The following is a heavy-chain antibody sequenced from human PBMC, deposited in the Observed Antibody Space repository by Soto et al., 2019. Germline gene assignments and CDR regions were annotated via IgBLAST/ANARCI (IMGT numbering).Heavy chain of an antibody. D-gene: IGHD1-26*01. J-gene: IGHJ4*02. CDR1: GFTFSSYG. Sequence: GGSLRLSCAASGFTFSSYGMHWVRQAPGKGLEWVAVISYDGSNKYYADSVKGRFTISRDNSKNTLYLQMNSLRAEDTAVYYCAKTGVVGATRVFDYWGQGTLVTVSS. CDR3: AKTGVVGATRVFDY. V-gene: IGHV3-30*18. CDR2: ISYDGSNK.